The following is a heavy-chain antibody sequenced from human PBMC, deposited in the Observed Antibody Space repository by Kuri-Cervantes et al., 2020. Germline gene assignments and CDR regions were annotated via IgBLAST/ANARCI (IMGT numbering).Heavy chain of an antibody. CDR3: ARVGRAVAGGSDGYYYYGMDV. V-gene: IGHV1-18*01. Sequence: ASVKISCRASGDTFSNYSISWVRQPPGQGLEWMGWISAYNGNTNYAQKLQGRVTMITDTSTSTAYMELRSLRSDDTAVYYCARVGRAVAGGSDGYYYYGMDVWGQGTTVTVSS. CDR1: GDTFSNYS. CDR2: ISAYNGNT. J-gene: IGHJ6*02. D-gene: IGHD6-19*01.